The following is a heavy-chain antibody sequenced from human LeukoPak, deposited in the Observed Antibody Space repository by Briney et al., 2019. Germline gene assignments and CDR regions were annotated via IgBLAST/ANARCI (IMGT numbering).Heavy chain of an antibody. CDR3: ARAGGYSYGADY. V-gene: IGHV1-69*04. CDR2: IIPILGIA. CDR1: GGTFSSYA. Sequence: GASVKVSCKASGGTFSSYAISWVRQAPGQGLEWMGRIIPILGIANYAQKFQGRVTITADKSTSTAYMELSSLRSEDTAVYYCARAGGYSYGADYWGQGTLVTVSS. D-gene: IGHD5-18*01. J-gene: IGHJ4*02.